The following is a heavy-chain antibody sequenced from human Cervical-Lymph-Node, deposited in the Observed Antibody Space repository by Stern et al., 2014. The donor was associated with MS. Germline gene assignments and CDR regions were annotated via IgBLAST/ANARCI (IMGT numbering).Heavy chain of an antibody. D-gene: IGHD5-24*01. V-gene: IGHV4-31*01. J-gene: IGHJ4*02. CDR1: GGSISSGGYY. CDR3: ARGRDGYKSHFDY. Sequence: QLQLQESGPGLVKPSQTLSLTCTVSGGSISSGGYYWSWIRQHPGKGLEWIGYIYYSGRTYYNTFLKSLVTTSDDTARNQLSLKLSSVTAADTAVYYCARGRDGYKSHFDYWGQGTLVTVSS. CDR2: IYYSGRT.